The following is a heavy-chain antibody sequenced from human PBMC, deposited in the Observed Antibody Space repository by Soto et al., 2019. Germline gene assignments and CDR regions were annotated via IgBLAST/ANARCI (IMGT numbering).Heavy chain of an antibody. V-gene: IGHV3-53*04. CDR3: ARDLPRYCSGGSFHFY. CDR1: GFTVSSNY. Sequence: GGSLRLSCAASGFTVSSNYMSWVRQAPGKGLEWVSVIYSGGSTYYADSVKGRFTISRHNSKNTLYLQMNSLRAEDTAVYYCARDLPRYCSGGSFHFYWGQGTLVTVSS. D-gene: IGHD2-15*01. J-gene: IGHJ4*02. CDR2: IYSGGST.